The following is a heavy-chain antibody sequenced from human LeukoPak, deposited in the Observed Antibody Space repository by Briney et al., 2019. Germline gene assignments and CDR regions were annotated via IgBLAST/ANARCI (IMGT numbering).Heavy chain of an antibody. CDR1: GFTFSSYG. D-gene: IGHD3-10*01. V-gene: IGHV3-30*18. J-gene: IGHJ5*02. CDR3: AKGGSGTGGWFDP. CDR2: ISYDGSNK. Sequence: PGGSLRLSCAASGFTFSSYGMHWVRQAPGKGLEWVAVISYDGSNKYYADSVKGRFTISRDNSKNTLYLQMNSLRAEDTAVYYCAKGGSGTGGWFDPWGQGTLVTVSS.